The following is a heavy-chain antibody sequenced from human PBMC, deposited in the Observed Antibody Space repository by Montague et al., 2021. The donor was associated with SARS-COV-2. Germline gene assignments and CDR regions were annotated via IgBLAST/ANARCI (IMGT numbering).Heavy chain of an antibody. CDR1: GFTFSSYD. J-gene: IGHJ6*02. CDR2: IWYDGSNQ. V-gene: IGHV3-33*08. CDR3: AREYSAPRWFGEYNRYGMDV. D-gene: IGHD3-10*01. Sequence: SLRLSCAASGFTFSSYDMHWVRQAPGKGLEWVAVIWYDGSNQYYGDSVKVRFTISRDNSKNTLYLQMNSLRAEDTAVYYCAREYSAPRWFGEYNRYGMDVWGQGTTVTVSS.